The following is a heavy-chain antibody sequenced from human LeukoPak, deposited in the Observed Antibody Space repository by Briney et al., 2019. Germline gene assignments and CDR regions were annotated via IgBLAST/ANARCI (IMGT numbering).Heavy chain of an antibody. CDR2: ITSSGGST. J-gene: IGHJ4*02. Sequence: GGFLRLSCAASGFTFSSYAMSWVRQAPGKGLEWVSAITSSGGSTYHADSVKGRFTISRDNSKNTLYLQMNSLRDEDTAVYYCVKGSSSSRPYYFDYWGQGTLVTVPS. CDR1: GFTFSSYA. D-gene: IGHD2-2*01. V-gene: IGHV3-23*01. CDR3: VKGSSSSRPYYFDY.